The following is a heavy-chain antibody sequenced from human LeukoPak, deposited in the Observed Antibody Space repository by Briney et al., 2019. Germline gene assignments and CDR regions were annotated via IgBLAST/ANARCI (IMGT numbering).Heavy chain of an antibody. CDR3: ARDIVVVVAATLALPCYGMDV. Sequence: GASVKVSCKASGYTFTSYGISWVRQAPGQGFEWMGWISAYNGNTNYAQKLQGRVTMTTDTSTSTAYMELRSLRSDDTAVYYCARDIVVVVAATLALPCYGMDVWGQGTTVTLSS. CDR2: ISAYNGNT. D-gene: IGHD2-15*01. V-gene: IGHV1-18*04. CDR1: GYTFTSYG. J-gene: IGHJ6*02.